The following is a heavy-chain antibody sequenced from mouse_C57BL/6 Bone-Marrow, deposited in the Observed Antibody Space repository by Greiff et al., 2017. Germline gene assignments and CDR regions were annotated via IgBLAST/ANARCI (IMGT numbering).Heavy chain of an antibody. V-gene: IGHV1-15*01. J-gene: IGHJ3*01. CDR1: GYTFTDYE. CDR2: IDPETGGT. D-gene: IGHD1-1*01. CDR3: TRWTTVVPFAY. Sequence: VQRVESGAELVRPGASVTLSCKASGYTFTDYEMHWVKQTPVHGLEWIGAIDPETGGTAYNQKFKGKAILTADKSSSTAYMELRSLTSEDSAVYYCTRWTTVVPFAYWGQGTLVTVSA.